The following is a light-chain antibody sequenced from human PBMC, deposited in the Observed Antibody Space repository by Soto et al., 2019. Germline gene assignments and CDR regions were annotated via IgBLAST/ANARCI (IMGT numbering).Light chain of an antibody. J-gene: IGLJ2*01. Sequence: QSALSQPPSASGSPGQSVTISCTGTSSDIGASTYVSWYQQHPGRAPNLIVSEVTKRPSGVPDRFSGSKSGNTASLTVSGLQADDEADYYCSSYAGNNDLVFGGGTKLTVL. CDR3: SSYAGNNDLV. CDR1: SSDIGASTY. CDR2: EVT. V-gene: IGLV2-8*01.